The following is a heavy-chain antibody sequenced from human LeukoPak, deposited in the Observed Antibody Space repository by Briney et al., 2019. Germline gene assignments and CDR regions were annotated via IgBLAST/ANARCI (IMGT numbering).Heavy chain of an antibody. CDR2: IYYSGST. Sequence: SETLSLTCTVSGGSISSSSYYWGWIRQPQGQGLEWIGIIYYSGSTYYNPSLKSRLTISVDTSKNQFSLKLSSVTATDTAVYYCARRGYCSSTSCYEYWFDPWGQGTLVTVSS. D-gene: IGHD2-2*01. V-gene: IGHV4-39*01. CDR3: ARRGYCSSTSCYEYWFDP. CDR1: GGSISSSSYY. J-gene: IGHJ5*02.